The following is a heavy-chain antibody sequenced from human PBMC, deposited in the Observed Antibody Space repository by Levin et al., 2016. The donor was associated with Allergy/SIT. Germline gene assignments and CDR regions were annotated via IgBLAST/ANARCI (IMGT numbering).Heavy chain of an antibody. CDR1: GGSISSSGHY. CDR3: ARHQSTDILRARGAFDI. V-gene: IGHV4-39*01. CDR2: IYYSGST. Sequence: SETLSLTCAVSGGSISSSGHYWGWIRQPPGKGLEWIGSIYYSGSTYNNLSLKSRVTISVDTSKNQFSLKLSSVTAADTAVYYCARHQSTDILRARGAFDIWGQGTMVTVSS. J-gene: IGHJ3*02. D-gene: IGHD3-9*01.